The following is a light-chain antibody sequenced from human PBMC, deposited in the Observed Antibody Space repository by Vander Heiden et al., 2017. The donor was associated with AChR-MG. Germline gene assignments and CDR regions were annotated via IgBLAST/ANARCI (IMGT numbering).Light chain of an antibody. J-gene: IGLJ3*02. CDR3: SAWDDSLNGPV. V-gene: IGLV1-44*01. Sequence: QSVLAQPPSASGPPWQTVSISCSGSSSNIGRNTFNWYQHLPGSAPKLLVYFVNKRPSGVPDRFSGSRSGTSASLAITGLQSEDEADYYCSAWDDSLNGPVFGGGTKLTVL. CDR2: FVN. CDR1: SSNIGRNT.